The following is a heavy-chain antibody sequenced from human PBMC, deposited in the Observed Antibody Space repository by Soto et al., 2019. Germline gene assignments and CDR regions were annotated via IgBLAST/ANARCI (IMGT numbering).Heavy chain of an antibody. D-gene: IGHD3-10*01. J-gene: IGHJ3*02. Sequence: QVQLVQSGAEVKKPGASVKVSCKASGYTFTSYYMHWVRQAPGQGLEWMGIINPSGGSTSYAQKFQGGVALTRDTSTSTVYMELSRLRSEDTAVYYCARGYYGSANSHDAFDIWGQGTMVTVSS. CDR3: ARGYYGSANSHDAFDI. CDR1: GYTFTSYY. V-gene: IGHV1-46*03. CDR2: INPSGGST.